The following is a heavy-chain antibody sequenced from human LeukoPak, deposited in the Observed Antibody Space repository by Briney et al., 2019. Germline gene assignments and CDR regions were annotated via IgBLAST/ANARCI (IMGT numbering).Heavy chain of an antibody. D-gene: IGHD3-10*01. V-gene: IGHV4-59*08. CDR2: IHYSEST. CDR1: GGSIRSYY. CDR3: ASRSGSFSDALDI. Sequence: PSETLSLTCTVSGGSIRSYYWGWIRQPPGRGLEWIGYIHYSESTKYNPSLKSRVTMSVDTSKNQFSLKLSSVTAADTAVYYCASRSGSFSDALDIWGQGTLVTVSS. J-gene: IGHJ3*02.